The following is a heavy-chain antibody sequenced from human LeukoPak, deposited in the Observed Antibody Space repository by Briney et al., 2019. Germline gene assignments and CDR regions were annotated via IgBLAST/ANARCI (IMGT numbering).Heavy chain of an antibody. CDR3: ARFPRYYYGSGSYDY. V-gene: IGHV1-2*02. J-gene: IGHJ4*02. D-gene: IGHD3-10*01. CDR1: GYTFTGYY. CDR2: INPNSGGT. Sequence: GSVKVSCKASGYTFTGYYMHWVRRAPGQRLEWMGWINPNSGGTNYAQKFQGRVTMTRDTSISTAYMELSRLRSDDTAVYYCARFPRYYYGSGSYDYWGQGTLVTVSS.